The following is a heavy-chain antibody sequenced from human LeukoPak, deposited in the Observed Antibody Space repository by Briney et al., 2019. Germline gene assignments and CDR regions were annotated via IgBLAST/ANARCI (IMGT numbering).Heavy chain of an antibody. CDR1: GFAFSDYP. CDR2: LSTTSSDI. D-gene: IGHD3-3*01. CDR3: ARVGQFLRPFDY. V-gene: IGHV3-11*01. J-gene: IGHJ4*02. Sequence: GGSLRLSCAASGFAFSDYPMSWVRQAPGKGLEWVSYLSTTSSDIYYADFVKGRFTISRDNAQNSLYLQMNSLRAEDTAVYYCARVGQFLRPFDYWGQGTLVTVSS.